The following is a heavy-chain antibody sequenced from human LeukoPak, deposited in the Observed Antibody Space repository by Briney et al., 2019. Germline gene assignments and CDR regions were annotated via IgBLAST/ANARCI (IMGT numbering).Heavy chain of an antibody. CDR2: IRSKAYGGTT. Sequence: PGGSLRLSCAASGFTFSSYAMNWVRQAPGKGLEWVGFIRSKAYGGTTEYAASVKGRFTISRDDSKSIAYLQMNSLKTEDTAVYYCTRDKGWRYYYYGMDVWGQGTTVTVSS. CDR1: GFTFSSYA. J-gene: IGHJ6*02. CDR3: TRDKGWRYYYYGMDV. V-gene: IGHV3-49*04.